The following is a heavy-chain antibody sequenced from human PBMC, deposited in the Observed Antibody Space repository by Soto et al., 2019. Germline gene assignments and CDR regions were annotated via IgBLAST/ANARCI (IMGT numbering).Heavy chain of an antibody. D-gene: IGHD6-6*01. Sequence: SETLSLTCAVSGYSISSGYYWGWIRQPPGKGLEWIGSIYHSGSTYYNPSLKSRVTISVDTSKNQFSLRLTSVTAADTAVYYCARVDSSSGFDYWGQGTLVTVSS. CDR2: IYHSGST. V-gene: IGHV4-38-2*01. CDR1: GYSISSGYY. J-gene: IGHJ4*02. CDR3: ARVDSSSGFDY.